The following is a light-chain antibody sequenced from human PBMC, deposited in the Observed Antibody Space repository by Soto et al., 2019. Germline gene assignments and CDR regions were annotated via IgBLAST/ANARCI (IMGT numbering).Light chain of an antibody. CDR1: QSVSSN. CDR2: GAS. V-gene: IGKV3-15*01. J-gene: IGKJ2*01. Sequence: EIVMTQSPATLSLSPGERATLSCRASQSVSSNLAWYQQKAGQAPRLLINGASTRATGIPARFSGSGSGTEFTLTISSLQSEDFAVYYCQQYNNWPPMYTCAQVTKLEIK. CDR3: QQYNNWPPMYT.